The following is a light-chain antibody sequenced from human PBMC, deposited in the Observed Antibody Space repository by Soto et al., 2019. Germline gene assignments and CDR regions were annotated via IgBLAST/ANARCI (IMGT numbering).Light chain of an antibody. CDR1: QAINGW. CDR3: QQAFRFPHT. CDR2: VAS. J-gene: IGKJ2*01. Sequence: DIQMTQSPPSVSASVGDRVTITCRASQAINGWLSWYQQKPGKAPKLLISVASRLESGVPSRLSGSGAGTEFSLTVTSLQPEDFATYYCQQAFRFPHTFGQGTRLEI. V-gene: IGKV1-12*01.